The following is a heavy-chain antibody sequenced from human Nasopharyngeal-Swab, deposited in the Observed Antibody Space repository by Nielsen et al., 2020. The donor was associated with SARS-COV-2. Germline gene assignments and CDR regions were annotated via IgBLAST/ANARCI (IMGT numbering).Heavy chain of an antibody. Sequence: WIRQPPGKGLEWIGYIYYSGSTYYNPSLKSRVTISVDTSKNQFSLKLSSVTAADTAVYYCARRRYCTNGVCYGHNDAFDIWGQGTMVTVSS. CDR3: ARRRYCTNGVCYGHNDAFDI. J-gene: IGHJ3*02. CDR2: IYYSGST. D-gene: IGHD2-8*01. V-gene: IGHV4-31*02.